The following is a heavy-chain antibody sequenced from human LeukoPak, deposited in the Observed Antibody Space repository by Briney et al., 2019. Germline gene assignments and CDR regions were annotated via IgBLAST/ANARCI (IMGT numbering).Heavy chain of an antibody. V-gene: IGHV4-39*01. CDR3: GIGYYSRFDY. J-gene: IGHJ4*02. CDR1: GGPINSSSYY. D-gene: IGHD2-2*03. CDR2: IYYSGST. Sequence: PSETLSLTCTVSGGPINSSSYYWGWIRQPQGKGLEWIGSIYYSGSTYYNPSLKSRVTISVETSKNQFSLKLSSVTAADTAVYYCGIGYYSRFDYWGQATLVTVSS.